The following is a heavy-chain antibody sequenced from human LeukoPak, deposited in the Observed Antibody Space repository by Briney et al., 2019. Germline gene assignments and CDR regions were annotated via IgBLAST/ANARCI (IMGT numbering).Heavy chain of an antibody. CDR1: GFTFSSYG. CDR2: IWYDGSNK. J-gene: IGHJ4*02. Sequence: GGSLRLSCAASGFTFSSYGMHWVRQAPGKGLEWVAVIWYDGSNKYYADSVKGRFTISRDNSKNTLYLQMSSLRAEDTAVYYCASGDSSWPDYWGQGTLVTVSS. D-gene: IGHD6-13*01. V-gene: IGHV3-33*01. CDR3: ASGDSSWPDY.